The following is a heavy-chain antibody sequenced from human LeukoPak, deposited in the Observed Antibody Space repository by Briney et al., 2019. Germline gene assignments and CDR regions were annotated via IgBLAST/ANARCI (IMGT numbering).Heavy chain of an antibody. J-gene: IGHJ4*02. CDR1: GFTFSDYY. CDR2: ISSSGSTI. V-gene: IGHV3-11*01. Sequence: PGGSLRLSCAASGFTFSDYYMSWIRQAPGKGLEWVSYISSSGSTIYYADSVKGRFTISRDNAKNSLYLQMNSLRAEDTAVYYCARDRGYCSSTSCYAYDYWGQGTLVTVSS. D-gene: IGHD2-2*01. CDR3: ARDRGYCSSTSCYAYDY.